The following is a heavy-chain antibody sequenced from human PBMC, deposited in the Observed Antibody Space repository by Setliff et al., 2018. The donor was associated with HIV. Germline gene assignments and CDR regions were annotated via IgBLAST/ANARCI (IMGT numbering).Heavy chain of an antibody. J-gene: IGHJ3*02. CDR2: ISPSGIST. Sequence: ASVKVSCKASGYTFTRYYMHWVRQAPGQGLEWMGMISPSGISTSYAQKFQGRVTMTRDTSTSTAYMELSSLRPEDTAVYYCARDPSPYYSDDSGYPDDAFDIWGQGTMVTVSS. V-gene: IGHV1-46*03. CDR1: GYTFTRYY. CDR3: ARDPSPYYSDDSGYPDDAFDI. D-gene: IGHD3-22*01.